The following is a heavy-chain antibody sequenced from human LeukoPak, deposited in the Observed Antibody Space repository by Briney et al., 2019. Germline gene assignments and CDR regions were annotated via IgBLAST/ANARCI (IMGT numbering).Heavy chain of an antibody. J-gene: IGHJ4*02. V-gene: IGHV4-34*01. CDR3: ARGLGGRKKDY. Sequence: SETLSLTCAVYGGSSSGYYWSWIRQPPGKGQEWIGEINHSGSTNYNPSLKSRVTISVDTSKNQFSLKLSSVTAADTAVYYCARGLGGRKKDYWGQGTLVTVSS. CDR2: INHSGST. D-gene: IGHD3-16*01. CDR1: GGSSSGYY.